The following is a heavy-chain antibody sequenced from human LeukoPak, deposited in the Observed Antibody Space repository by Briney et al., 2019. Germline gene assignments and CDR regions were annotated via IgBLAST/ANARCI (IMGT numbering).Heavy chain of an antibody. J-gene: IGHJ4*02. Sequence: GGSLRLSCAASGFSFSTFGMHWARRAPGKGLEWVAVVWNDGSKKFYAESVKGRFTISRDNSQNTLHLQMNRLRAEDTAVYYCGRDSLGGDYWGQGTLVTVSS. CDR3: GRDSLGGDY. CDR2: VWNDGSKK. CDR1: GFSFSTFG. D-gene: IGHD3-16*01. V-gene: IGHV3-33*08.